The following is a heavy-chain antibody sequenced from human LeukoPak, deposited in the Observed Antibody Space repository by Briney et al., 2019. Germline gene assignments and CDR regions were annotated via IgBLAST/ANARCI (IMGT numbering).Heavy chain of an antibody. CDR1: GYTFTSYY. CDR2: INPSDGRT. CDR3: ARGREIRNYDFWSGYARGYYFDY. Sequence: ASVKVSCKASGYTFTSYYIHWVRQAPGQGFEWMAIINPSDGRTTYSQRFQGRVTMTSDTSTSTVYMELSSLRSEDTAVYYCARGREIRNYDFWSGYARGYYFDYWGQGTLVTVSS. J-gene: IGHJ4*02. V-gene: IGHV1-46*01. D-gene: IGHD3-3*01.